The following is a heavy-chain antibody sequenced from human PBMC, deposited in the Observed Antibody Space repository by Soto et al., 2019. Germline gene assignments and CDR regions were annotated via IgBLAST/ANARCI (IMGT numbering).Heavy chain of an antibody. CDR2: INWNGATT. CDR3: VRDRTTMFDY. Sequence: GSLRLSSATSGFTFDDYGMSWVRQLPEKGLEWVAHINWNGATTNYVDSVKGRFTISRDNAKNSLYLQMNSLRDGDTALYYCVRDRTTMFDYWGQGTLVTVSS. D-gene: IGHD5-12*01. J-gene: IGHJ4*02. V-gene: IGHV3-20*03. CDR1: GFTFDDYG.